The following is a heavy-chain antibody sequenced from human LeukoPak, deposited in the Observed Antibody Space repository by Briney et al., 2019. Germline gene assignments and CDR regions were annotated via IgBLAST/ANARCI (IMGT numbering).Heavy chain of an antibody. V-gene: IGHV1-18*01. Sequence: ASVKVSCKASGYTFTSYGIIWVRQAPGQGLEWMGWINTYNGNTIYTQKLQGRVTMTTDTSTSTAYMELRSLRSDDTAVYYCARDFHCSGGSCLDAFDIWGQGTVVTVSS. J-gene: IGHJ3*02. CDR2: INTYNGNT. CDR3: ARDFHCSGGSCLDAFDI. CDR1: GYTFTSYG. D-gene: IGHD2-15*01.